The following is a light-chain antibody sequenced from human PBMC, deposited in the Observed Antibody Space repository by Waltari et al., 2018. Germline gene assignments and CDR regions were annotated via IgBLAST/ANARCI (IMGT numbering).Light chain of an antibody. CDR2: DIS. Sequence: ETVLTQSPVTLSVSPGARVALSCRASQGVRGFLAWYQQKPGQAPRLLVYDISTRANGIPARFSGSGSETEFTLTISGLQSEDFAVYYCQQYGSWPLTFGGGTKVDLK. V-gene: IGKV3-15*01. CDR3: QQYGSWPLT. CDR1: QGVRGF. J-gene: IGKJ4*01.